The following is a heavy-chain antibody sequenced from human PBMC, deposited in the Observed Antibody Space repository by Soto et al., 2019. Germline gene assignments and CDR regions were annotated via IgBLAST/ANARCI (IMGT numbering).Heavy chain of an antibody. V-gene: IGHV4-30-4*01. J-gene: IGHJ4*02. Sequence: QVQLQESGPGLVKPSQTLSLTCTVSGGSISSGDYYWCWSRQPPGKGLEWIGYIYYSGSTYYNPSLKSRVTRSADTSKNQFSLKLSSVTAADTAMYYCARYPGVGYFDYWGQGTSVTVSS. CDR2: IYYSGST. D-gene: IGHD3-3*01. CDR3: ARYPGVGYFDY. CDR1: GGSISSGDYY.